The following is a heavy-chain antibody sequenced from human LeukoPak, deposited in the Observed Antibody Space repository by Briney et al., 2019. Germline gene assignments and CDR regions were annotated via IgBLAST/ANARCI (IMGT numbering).Heavy chain of an antibody. J-gene: IGHJ4*02. CDR1: GFTFNNYY. D-gene: IGHD3-10*01. Sequence: GGSLRLSCVASGFTFNNYYMTWVRQAPGKGLEWVSTIGGSDGSTYYADSVKGRFTISRDNAKNTQSLQMISLRTEDTAIYYCVKDRYVARGDYLDFWGQGTLVTVSS. V-gene: IGHV3-23*01. CDR2: IGGSDGST. CDR3: VKDRYVARGDYLDF.